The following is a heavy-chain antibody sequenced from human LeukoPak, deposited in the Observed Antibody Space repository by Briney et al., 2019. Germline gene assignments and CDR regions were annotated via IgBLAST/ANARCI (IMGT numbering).Heavy chain of an antibody. J-gene: IGHJ5*02. V-gene: IGHV4-59*01. CDR3: ARDDGMDSSSWYGWFDP. CDR1: GDSISRYY. D-gene: IGHD6-13*01. Sequence: PSETLSLTCTVSGDSISRYYWSWIRQPPGRGVEWMGYIYYSGSNNYNPSLKSRVTISVDTSKNQFSLKLSSVTAADTAVYYCARDDGMDSSSWYGWFDPWGQGTLVTVSS. CDR2: IYYSGSN.